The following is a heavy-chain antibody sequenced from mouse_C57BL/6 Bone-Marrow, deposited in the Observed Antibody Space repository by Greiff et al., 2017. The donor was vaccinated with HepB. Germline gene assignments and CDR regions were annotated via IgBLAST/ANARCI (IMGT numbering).Heavy chain of an antibody. CDR3: TTDYYGSSTYLDY. CDR1: GFTITDYY. Sequence: EVQLQHSGAELVRPGASVKLSCTASGFTITDYYMHWVKQRPEQGLEWIGRIDPEDGDTEYAPKFQGKATMTADTSSNTAYLQLSSLTSEDTAVYYCTTDYYGSSTYLDYWGRGTTLTVSA. CDR2: IDPEDGDT. V-gene: IGHV14-1*01. J-gene: IGHJ2*01. D-gene: IGHD1-1*01.